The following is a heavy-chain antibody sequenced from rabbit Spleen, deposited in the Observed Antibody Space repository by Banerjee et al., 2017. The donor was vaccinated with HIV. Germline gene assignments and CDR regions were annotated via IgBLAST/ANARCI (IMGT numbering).Heavy chain of an antibody. CDR1: GFSFSSRYY. V-gene: IGHV1S40*01. J-gene: IGHJ6*01. CDR3: ARDTGSSFSSYGMDL. Sequence: QSLEESGGDLVKPGASLTLTCTASGFSFSSRYYMCWVRQAPGKGLEWIACIASGSSGDTYYASWAKGRFTISKTSSTTVTLQMTSLTVADTATYFCARDTGSSFSSYGMDLWGPGTLVTVS. CDR2: IASGSSGDT. D-gene: IGHD8-1*01.